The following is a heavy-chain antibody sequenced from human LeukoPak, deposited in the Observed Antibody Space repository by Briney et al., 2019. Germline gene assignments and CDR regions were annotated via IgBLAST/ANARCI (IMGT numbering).Heavy chain of an antibody. J-gene: IGHJ4*02. D-gene: IGHD2-15*01. CDR2: INHSGST. CDR1: GGSFSGYY. V-gene: IGHV4-34*01. Sequence: SETLSLTCAVYGGSFSGYYWSWIRQPPGKGLEWIGEINHSGSTNYNPSLKSRVTISVDTSKNQFSLKLSSVTAADTAVYYCARGGYCSGGSCYRDWDYWGQGTLVTVSS. CDR3: ARGGYCSGGSCYRDWDY.